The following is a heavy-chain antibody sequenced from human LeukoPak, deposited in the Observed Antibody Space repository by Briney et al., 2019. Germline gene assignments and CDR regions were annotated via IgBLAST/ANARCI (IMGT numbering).Heavy chain of an antibody. D-gene: IGHD5-24*01. CDR1: GFTFSSYG. Sequence: GGSLRLSCAASGFTFSSYGMHWVRQAPGKGLEWVAVISYDGSNKYYADSVKGRFTISRDNSKNTLYLQMNSLRAEDTAVYYCAKKEVAYYYGMDVWGQGTTVTVS. V-gene: IGHV3-30*18. CDR3: AKKEVAYYYGMDV. J-gene: IGHJ6*02. CDR2: ISYDGSNK.